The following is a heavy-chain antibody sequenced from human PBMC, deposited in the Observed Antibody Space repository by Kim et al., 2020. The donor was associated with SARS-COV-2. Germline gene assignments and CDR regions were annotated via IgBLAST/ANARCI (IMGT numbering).Heavy chain of an antibody. V-gene: IGHV3-23*01. CDR3: TNHEHPPEVTPDS. Sequence: GGSLRLSCAGSGFTFSNHAMSWFRQAPGKGLDWVSTIDGSGSGTYYPDSVKGRFTISRDNSKNTLYLQMNYLRAEDTAVYYCTNHEHPPEVTPDSWGQGTLVTVSP. CDR1: GFTFSNHA. CDR2: IDGSGSGT. J-gene: IGHJ4*02. D-gene: IGHD2-21*02.